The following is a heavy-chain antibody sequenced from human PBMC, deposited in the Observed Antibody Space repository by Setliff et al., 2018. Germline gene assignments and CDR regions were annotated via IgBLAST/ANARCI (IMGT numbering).Heavy chain of an antibody. Sequence: PSETLSLTCAVYGGSFSGYYWSWIRQPPGKGLEWIGCVYYSGNTYYSPSLKSRVTMFVDTSKNQFSLMLYSVTAADTAIYYCARYDSSGYSENYYFDYWGQGTLVTVSS. V-gene: IGHV4-34*10. CDR2: VYYSGNT. D-gene: IGHD3-22*01. CDR3: ARYDSSGYSENYYFDY. J-gene: IGHJ4*02. CDR1: GGSFSGYY.